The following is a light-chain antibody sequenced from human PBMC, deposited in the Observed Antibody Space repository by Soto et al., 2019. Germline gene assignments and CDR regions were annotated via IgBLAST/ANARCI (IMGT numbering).Light chain of an antibody. J-gene: IGKJ5*01. CDR1: QSVGSN. V-gene: IGKV3-15*01. CDR2: DAS. CDR3: QQYNDWPRGT. Sequence: EVVMTQSPATLSLSPGERATLSCRASQSVGSNLAWYQQKPGQAPRLLIYDASTRATGIPARFSASGSGTEFTLTVSSLQSEDFAVYYCQQYNDWPRGTFGQGTRLEIK.